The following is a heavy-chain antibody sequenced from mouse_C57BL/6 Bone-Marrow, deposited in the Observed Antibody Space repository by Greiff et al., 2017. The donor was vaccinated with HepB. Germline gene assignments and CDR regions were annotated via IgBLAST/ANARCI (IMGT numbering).Heavy chain of an antibody. D-gene: IGHD2-4*01. J-gene: IGHJ1*03. CDR2: IWGDGST. CDR3: AKDKGDYYDYDDWYFDV. V-gene: IGHV2-3*01. CDR1: GFSLTSYG. Sequence: QVQLQQSGPGLVAPSQSLSITCTVSGFSLTSYGVSWVRQPPGKGLEWLGVIWGDGSTNYHSALISRLSISKENYKSQVFLKLKSLQTDDTATYYCAKDKGDYYDYDDWYFDVWGTGTTVTVSS.